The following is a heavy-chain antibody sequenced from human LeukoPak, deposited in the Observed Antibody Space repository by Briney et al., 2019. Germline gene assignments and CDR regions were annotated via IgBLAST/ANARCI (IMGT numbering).Heavy chain of an antibody. D-gene: IGHD3-10*01. Sequence: SETLSLTCTVPGGSINSNSYYWGWIRQPPGKGLEWIGSIYYSGSTYYNPSLKSRVTISVDTSKNQFSLKLSSVTAADTAVYYCGRGEVLDAFDIWGQGTMVTVSS. V-gene: IGHV4-39*07. CDR2: IYYSGST. CDR3: GRGEVLDAFDI. CDR1: GGSINSNSYY. J-gene: IGHJ3*02.